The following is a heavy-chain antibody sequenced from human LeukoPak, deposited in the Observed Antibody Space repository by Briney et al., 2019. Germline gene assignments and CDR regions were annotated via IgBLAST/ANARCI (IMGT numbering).Heavy chain of an antibody. CDR3: ARVWASYYGSGSYHYYFDY. CDR2: MSPNSDQT. CDR1: GYTFTNFD. Sequence: ASVKVSCKASGYTFTNFDINWVRLAPGQGLEWMGWMSPNSDQTGYAQKFQGRVTMTRNTSISTAYMELSSLRSEDTAVYYCARVWASYYGSGSYHYYFDYWGQGTLVTVSS. V-gene: IGHV1-8*01. D-gene: IGHD3-10*01. J-gene: IGHJ4*02.